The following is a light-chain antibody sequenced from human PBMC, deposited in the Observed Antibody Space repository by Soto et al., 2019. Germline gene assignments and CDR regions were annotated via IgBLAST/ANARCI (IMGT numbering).Light chain of an antibody. CDR1: QSVGSSY. J-gene: IGKJ1*01. CDR3: QQYDSAPWT. CDR2: GAS. Sequence: EIVLTQSPCPLSVSAWERGTLSCRASQSVGSSYLAWYQQKPGQAPKLLIYGASSMATGIPDRFSGSGSGTDFTLTISSLQPEDFAAYYCQQYDSAPWTFGQGTKVDIK. V-gene: IGKV3-20*01.